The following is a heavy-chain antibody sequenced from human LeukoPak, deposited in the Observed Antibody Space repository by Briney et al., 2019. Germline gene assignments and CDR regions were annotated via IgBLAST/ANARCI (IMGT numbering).Heavy chain of an antibody. CDR1: GGSFSGYY. J-gene: IGHJ4*02. CDR3: ARDNRAWNFDY. D-gene: IGHD2/OR15-2a*01. V-gene: IGHV4-34*01. Sequence: PSETLSLTCAVYGGSFSGYYWSWIRQPPGKGLEWIGEIDHSGSTNYNPSLKSRVTISVDTSKNQFSLKLSSVTAADTAVYYCARDNRAWNFDYWGQGTLVTVSS. CDR2: IDHSGST.